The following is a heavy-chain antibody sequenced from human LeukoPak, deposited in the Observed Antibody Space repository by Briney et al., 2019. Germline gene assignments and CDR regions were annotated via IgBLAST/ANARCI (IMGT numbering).Heavy chain of an antibody. CDR1: GFTFSSCA. CDR2: ISSSGSTI. J-gene: IGHJ4*02. Sequence: PGGSLRLSCPASGFTFSSCAMSWVRQAPGKGLEWVSYISSSGSTIYYADSVKGRFTISRDNAKNSLYLQMNSLRAEDTAVYYCARGGPEGFDYWGQGTLVTVSS. V-gene: IGHV3-48*03. D-gene: IGHD1-14*01. CDR3: ARGGPEGFDY.